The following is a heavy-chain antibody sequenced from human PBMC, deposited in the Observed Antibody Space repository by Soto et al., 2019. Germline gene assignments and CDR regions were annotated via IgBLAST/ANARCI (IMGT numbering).Heavy chain of an antibody. CDR2: IYYSGST. D-gene: IGHD3-22*01. CDR1: GDSVRRGSYY. Sequence: SETLSLTCTVSGDSVRRGSYYWSWIRQPPGKGLEWIGHIYYSGSTEYNPSLKSRVTISLNTSKNQFSLTLSSVTATDTAVYFCARDTAYYDSSGYKYGLDTWGQGTLVTVSS. CDR3: ARDTAYYDSSGYKYGLDT. J-gene: IGHJ5*02. V-gene: IGHV4-61*01.